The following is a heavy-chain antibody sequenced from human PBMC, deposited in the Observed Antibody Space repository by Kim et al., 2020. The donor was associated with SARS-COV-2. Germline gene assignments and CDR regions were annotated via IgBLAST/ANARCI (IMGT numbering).Heavy chain of an antibody. CDR3: ARDYGMDV. V-gene: IGHV1-8*01. J-gene: IGHJ6*02. Sequence: SGKTGCEQKFQSRVTMTRNTSISTAYMELSSLRSEDTAVYYCARDYGMDVWGQGTTVTVSS. CDR2: SGKT.